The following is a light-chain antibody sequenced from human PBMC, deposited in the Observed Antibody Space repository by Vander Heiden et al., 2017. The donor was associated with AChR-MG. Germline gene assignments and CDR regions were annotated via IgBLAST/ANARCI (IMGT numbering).Light chain of an antibody. Sequence: SALTHPVSVSVSPGQSITISCTGTSSDVGGYNYVSWYQQHPGKAAKLMIYKVINRTSGVANRFSGSKYGNTASLTISGLQAEDEADYYCSSYTSSSTVVFGGGTKLTVL. J-gene: IGLJ2*01. CDR1: SSDVGGYNY. CDR3: SSYTSSSTVV. CDR2: KVI. V-gene: IGLV2-14*01.